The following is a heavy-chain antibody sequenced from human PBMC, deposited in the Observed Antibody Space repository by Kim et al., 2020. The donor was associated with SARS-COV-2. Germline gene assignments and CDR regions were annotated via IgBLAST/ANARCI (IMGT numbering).Heavy chain of an antibody. V-gene: IGHV4-39*01. J-gene: IGHJ5*02. Sequence: SETLSLTCTVSGGSSSSSSYYWGWIRQPPGKGLEWIGSIYYSGSTYYNPSLKSRVTISVDTSKNQFSLKLSSVTAADTAVYYCARRQRLNTMVRGVISCWFDPWGQGTLVTVSS. D-gene: IGHD3-10*01. CDR2: IYYSGST. CDR1: GGSSSSSSYY. CDR3: ARRQRLNTMVRGVISCWFDP.